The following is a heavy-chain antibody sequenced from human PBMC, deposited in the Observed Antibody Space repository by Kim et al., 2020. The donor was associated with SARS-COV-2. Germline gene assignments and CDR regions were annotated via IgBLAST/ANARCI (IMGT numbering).Heavy chain of an antibody. CDR1: GYMLSTYD. Sequence: ASVKVSCKASGYMLSTYDIVWVRQAPGQGLEWMGWISIYNGITNYAQKFQDRVTLTTDTSTSTVYIELRSLRYDDTAVYYCARSEAVTGSAVAYFLHWGQGTLVTVSS. CDR2: ISIYNGIT. V-gene: IGHV1-18*01. D-gene: IGHD6-19*01. J-gene: IGHJ1*01. CDR3: ARSEAVTGSAVAYFLH.